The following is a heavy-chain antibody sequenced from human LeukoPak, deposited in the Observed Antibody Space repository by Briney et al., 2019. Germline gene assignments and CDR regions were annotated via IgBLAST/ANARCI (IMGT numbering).Heavy chain of an antibody. J-gene: IGHJ5*02. Sequence: GGSLRLSCAASGFTVSSNYMSWVRQAPGKGLEWVSVFYSGGSRYYADSVKGRFTISRDNSKNTLYLQMNSLRAGDTAIFYCAKLTRGYCSSTACPNWLDPWGQGTLVTVSS. CDR1: GFTVSSNY. D-gene: IGHD2-2*01. V-gene: IGHV3-53*01. CDR2: FYSGGSR. CDR3: AKLTRGYCSSTACPNWLDP.